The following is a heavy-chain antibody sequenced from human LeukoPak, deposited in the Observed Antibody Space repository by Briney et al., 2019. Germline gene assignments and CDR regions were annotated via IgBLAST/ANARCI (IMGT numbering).Heavy chain of an antibody. CDR2: ISSSSRTI. CDR1: GFTFSSYS. D-gene: IGHD4-17*01. Sequence: GSLRLSCAASGFTFSSYSMNWVRQAPGKGLEWVSYISSSSRTIYYADSVKGRFTISRDNAKNSLYLQMNSLRAEDTAIYYCARQSGTMVTTRFDYWGQGTLVTVSS. V-gene: IGHV3-48*01. CDR3: ARQSGTMVTTRFDY. J-gene: IGHJ4*02.